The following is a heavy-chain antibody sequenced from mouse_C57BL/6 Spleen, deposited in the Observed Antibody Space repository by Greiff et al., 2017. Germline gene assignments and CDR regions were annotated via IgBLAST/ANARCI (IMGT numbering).Heavy chain of an antibody. CDR2: IYPGDGDT. J-gene: IGHJ4*01. CDR1: GYAFSSSW. V-gene: IGHV1-82*01. CDR3: ARSQLDYYAMDY. Sequence: QVQLKESGPELVKPGASVKISCKASGYAFSSSWMNWVKQRPGKGLEWIGRIYPGDGDTNYNGKFKGKATLTADKSSSTAYMQLSSLTSEDSAVYFCARSQLDYYAMDYLGQGTSVTVSS. D-gene: IGHD4-1*02.